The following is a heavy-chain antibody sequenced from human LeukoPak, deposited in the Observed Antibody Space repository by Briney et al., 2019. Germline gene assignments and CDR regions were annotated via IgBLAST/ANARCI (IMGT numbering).Heavy chain of an antibody. CDR2: ISGSSSFI. V-gene: IGHV3-21*01. Sequence: GRSLRLSCAASGFTFSTYGIHWVRQAPGKGLEWVSSISGSSSFIYYADSVKGRFTISRDNAKNSLYLQMNSLRGEDTAVYYCARGGSTSSSSHFHHWGQGTLVTVSS. J-gene: IGHJ1*01. D-gene: IGHD6-6*01. CDR3: ARGGSTSSSSHFHH. CDR1: GFTFSTYG.